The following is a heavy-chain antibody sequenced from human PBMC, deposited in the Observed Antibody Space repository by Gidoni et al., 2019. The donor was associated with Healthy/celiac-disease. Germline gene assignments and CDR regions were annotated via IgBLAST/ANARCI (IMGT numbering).Heavy chain of an antibody. J-gene: IGHJ4*02. CDR3: ARRPWWELYYFDY. D-gene: IGHD1-26*01. V-gene: IGHV3-7*01. Sequence: PASGFTFSSYWMSWVRQAPGKGLEWVANIKQDGSEKYYVDSVKGRFTISRDNAKNSLYLKMNSLRAEDTAVYYCARRPWWELYYFDYWGQGTLVTVSS. CDR1: GFTFSSYW. CDR2: IKQDGSEK.